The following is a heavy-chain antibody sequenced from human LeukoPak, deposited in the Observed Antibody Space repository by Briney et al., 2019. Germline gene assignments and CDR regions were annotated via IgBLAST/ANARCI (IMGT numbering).Heavy chain of an antibody. CDR2: FDPEHGET. CDR3: ATTVRGWDLLPLGY. V-gene: IGHV1-24*01. D-gene: IGHD1-26*01. CDR1: GYTLTELS. J-gene: IGHJ4*02. Sequence: ASVKVSCKVYGYTLTELSFHWVRQAPGKGLEWMGGFDPEHGETMYARKFQGRVTMTEDTSTDTAYMELSSLRSEDTAVYYCATTVRGWDLLPLGYWGKGTLVTVSS.